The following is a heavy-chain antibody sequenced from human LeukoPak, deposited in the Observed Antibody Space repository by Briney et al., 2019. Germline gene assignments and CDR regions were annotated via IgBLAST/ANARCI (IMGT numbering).Heavy chain of an antibody. V-gene: IGHV4-30-4*01. J-gene: IGHJ4*02. Sequence: SQTLSLTCTVSGGSISSGDYYWSWIRQPPGKGLEWIGYIYYSGSTYYNPSLKSRVIISVDTSKNQFSLKLSSVTAADTAVYYCARASMIVVVIDYWGQGTLVTVSS. D-gene: IGHD3-22*01. CDR2: IYYSGST. CDR3: ARASMIVVVIDY. CDR1: GGSISSGDYY.